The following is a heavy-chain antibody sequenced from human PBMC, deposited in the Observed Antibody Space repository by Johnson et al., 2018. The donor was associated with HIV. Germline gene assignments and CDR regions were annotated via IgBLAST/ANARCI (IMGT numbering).Heavy chain of an antibody. CDR1: EFTVSSNY. J-gene: IGHJ3*02. Sequence: LVESGGGVVQPGRSLGLSCAASEFTVSSNYMNWVRQAPGKGLEWVSLIYSGGNTYYADSVKGQFTISRDNSKNTLYLQMNSLRAEDTAVYYCARLKWELLDNDAFDIWGQGTMVTVSS. CDR2: IYSGGNT. D-gene: IGHD1-26*01. CDR3: ARLKWELLDNDAFDI. V-gene: IGHV3-53*01.